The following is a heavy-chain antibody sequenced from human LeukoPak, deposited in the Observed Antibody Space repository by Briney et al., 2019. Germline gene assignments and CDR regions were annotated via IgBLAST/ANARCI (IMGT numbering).Heavy chain of an antibody. CDR3: ARDTTSGYNDY. D-gene: IGHD3-22*01. CDR1: GHTFPGYY. Sequence: ASVKVSCKASGHTFPGYYMHWVRQAPGQGLEWMGWINPNSGGTNYAQKFQGRVTMTRDTSISTAYMELSRLRSDDTAVYYCARDTTSGYNDYWGQGTLVTVSS. CDR2: INPNSGGT. V-gene: IGHV1-2*02. J-gene: IGHJ4*02.